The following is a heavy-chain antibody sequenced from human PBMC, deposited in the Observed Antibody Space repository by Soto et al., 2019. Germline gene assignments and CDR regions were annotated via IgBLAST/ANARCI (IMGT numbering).Heavy chain of an antibody. CDR3: CRDQSWQDVVWWIDP. CDR2: FDPEDGET. V-gene: IGHV1-24*01. D-gene: IGHD3-16*01. Sequence: GASVKVSCKVSGYTLTELSMHWVRQAPGKGLEWMGGFDPEDGETIYAQKFQGRVTMTEDTSTDTAYMELSSLRSEDTAVYYCCRDQSWQDVVWWIDPSGQGTLVTVSS. J-gene: IGHJ5*02. CDR1: GYTLTELS.